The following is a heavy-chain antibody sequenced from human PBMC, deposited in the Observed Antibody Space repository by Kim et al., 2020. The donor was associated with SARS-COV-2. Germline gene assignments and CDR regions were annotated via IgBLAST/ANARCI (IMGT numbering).Heavy chain of an antibody. CDR3: ARESGWYGNHYGMDD. J-gene: IGHJ6*02. V-gene: IGHV3-33*01. Sequence: GGSLRLSCAASGFPFSSYGMHWVRQAPGKGLEWVAIIWYDGIKKYYGDSVKGRFTISRDNSNNTVHLQMNRLRAEDTARYYCARESGWYGNHYGMDDWGQGTTVTVSS. CDR1: GFPFSSYG. D-gene: IGHD6-19*01. CDR2: IWYDGIKK.